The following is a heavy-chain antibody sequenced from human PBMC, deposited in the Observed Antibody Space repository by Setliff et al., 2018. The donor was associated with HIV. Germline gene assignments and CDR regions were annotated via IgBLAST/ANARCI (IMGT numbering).Heavy chain of an antibody. D-gene: IGHD3-22*01. CDR3: ERGGVYYYDSSGWSMDY. Sequence: SVKVSCKASGGTFSSYAISWVRQAPGQGLDWMGGIIPVFGTTNYAQKFQGRVTITADESTSTAYMELSSLRSEDTAVYYCERGGVYYYDSSGWSMDYWGQGTLVTVSS. J-gene: IGHJ4*02. V-gene: IGHV1-69*13. CDR1: GGTFSSYA. CDR2: IIPVFGTT.